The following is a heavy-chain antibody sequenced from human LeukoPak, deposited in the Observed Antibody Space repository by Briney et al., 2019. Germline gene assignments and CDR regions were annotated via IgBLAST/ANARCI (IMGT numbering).Heavy chain of an antibody. CDR2: VVGNGGTT. CDR3: ARGPRNDP. J-gene: IGHJ5*02. D-gene: IGHD1-14*01. Sequence: GGSLRLSCAASGFTFTTYTKHWVRQAQGKGLEYVSAVVGNGGTTYYANSVKGRFTISRDNSKNTVYLQMGSLRAEDTAVYYCARGPRNDPWGQGTLVTVSS. V-gene: IGHV3-64*01. CDR1: GFTFTTYT.